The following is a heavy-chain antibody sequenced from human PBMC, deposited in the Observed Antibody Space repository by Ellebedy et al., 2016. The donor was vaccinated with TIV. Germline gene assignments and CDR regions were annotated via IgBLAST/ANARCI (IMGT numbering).Heavy chain of an antibody. CDR2: VSESDGRT. CDR3: TKRADNWGFFDY. CDR1: GFTFSDYV. D-gene: IGHD1-1*01. V-gene: IGHV3-23*01. Sequence: PGGSLRLSCAASGFTFSDYVMAWVRQVPGKGLECVSAVSESDGRTFYADSVKGRFTISRDNSKNTLFLQMNSLTAGDTAVYYFTKRADNWGFFDYWGQGTLVTVSS. J-gene: IGHJ4*02.